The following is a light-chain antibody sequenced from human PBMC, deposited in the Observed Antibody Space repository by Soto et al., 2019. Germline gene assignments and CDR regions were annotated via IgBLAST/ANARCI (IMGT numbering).Light chain of an antibody. CDR3: QQRSSWPLT. Sequence: EIVLTQSPAALSLSPGERATLSCRASQSVNSYLAWYQQRPGQAPRLLIYDASNSATGIPARFSGSGSGTDFTLTISSLEPEDFAVYYCQQRSSWPLTFGGGTKVEIK. CDR1: QSVNSY. CDR2: DAS. J-gene: IGKJ4*01. V-gene: IGKV3-11*01.